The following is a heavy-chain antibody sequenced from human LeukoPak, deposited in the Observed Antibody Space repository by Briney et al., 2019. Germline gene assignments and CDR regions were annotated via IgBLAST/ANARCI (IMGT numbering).Heavy chain of an antibody. CDR2: INHSGST. CDR3: ARGFYYLDY. Sequence: SETLSLTCAVYGGSFSGYHWSWIRQPPGKGLEWIGEINHSGSTNYNPSLKSRVTISVDTSKNQFSLKLSSVTAADTAVYYCARGFYYLDYWGQGTLVTVSS. V-gene: IGHV4-34*01. J-gene: IGHJ4*02. CDR1: GGSFSGYH.